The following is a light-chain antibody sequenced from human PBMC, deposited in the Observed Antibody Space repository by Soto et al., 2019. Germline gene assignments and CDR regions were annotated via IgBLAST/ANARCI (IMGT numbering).Light chain of an antibody. J-gene: IGKJ1*01. Sequence: EIVVTQSPATLSLSPGDRATLSCRASESVTSSLAWYQQIPGQPPRLLIYAASTRATGVPARFSGGGSETEFTLTISSLQPEDFAVYFCHPDKTWPLSTFAQGTKVDI. V-gene: IGKV3-15*01. CDR2: AAS. CDR1: ESVTSS. CDR3: HPDKTWPLST.